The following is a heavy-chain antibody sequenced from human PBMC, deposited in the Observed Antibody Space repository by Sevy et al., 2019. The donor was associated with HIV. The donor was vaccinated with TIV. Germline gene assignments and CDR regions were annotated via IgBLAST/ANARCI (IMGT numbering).Heavy chain of an antibody. CDR3: SRDGGYSVNFLPSGY. CDR2: ISYDGSSK. V-gene: IGHV3-30-3*01. J-gene: IGHJ4*02. D-gene: IGHD3-10*02. Sequence: GGSLRLSCAASGFTFSSHAIHWVRQAPGKGLEWVAAISYDGSSKYYADSVKGRFTISRDDSKNTLYLQMISLRAGDTAVYYCSRDGGYSVNFLPSGYWGQGTLVTVSS. CDR1: GFTFSSHA.